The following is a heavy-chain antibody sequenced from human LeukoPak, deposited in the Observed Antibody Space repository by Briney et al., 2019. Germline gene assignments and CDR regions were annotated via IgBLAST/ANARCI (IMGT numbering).Heavy chain of an antibody. CDR1: GFTFSSYA. V-gene: IGHV3-30-3*01. D-gene: IGHD3-22*01. Sequence: GGSLRLSCAASGFTFSSYAMHWVRQAPGKGLEWVAVISYDGSNRYYADSVKGRFTISRDNPKNTLYLQMNSLRAEDTAVYYCARGGHDSSGYYAGNDYWGQGTLVTVSS. J-gene: IGHJ4*02. CDR2: ISYDGSNR. CDR3: ARGGHDSSGYYAGNDY.